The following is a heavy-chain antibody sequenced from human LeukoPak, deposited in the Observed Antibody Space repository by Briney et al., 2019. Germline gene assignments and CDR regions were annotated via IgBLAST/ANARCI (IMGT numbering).Heavy chain of an antibody. CDR1: GGSLSSGSYH. D-gene: IGHD1-26*01. V-gene: IGHV4-61*02. CDR2: SYTSGST. CDR3: ARDGRL. J-gene: IGHJ4*02. Sequence: SETLSLTCTVSGGSLSSGSYHWSWIRQPAGRGLEWIGRSYTSGSTNYSPSLKSRVTISVDTSKNQCSLKLSAVAAADTAVYYCARDGRLWGQGAVVTVSS.